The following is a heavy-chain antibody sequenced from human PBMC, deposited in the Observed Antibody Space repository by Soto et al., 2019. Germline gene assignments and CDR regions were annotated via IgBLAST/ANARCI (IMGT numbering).Heavy chain of an antibody. CDR1: GYTFTSYA. V-gene: IGHV1-3*01. J-gene: IGHJ4*02. CDR3: GTASLGYCISTSCYGTVGSFDY. CDR2: INAGNGNT. Sequence: ASVKVSCKASGYTFTSYAMHWVRQAPGQRLEWMGWINAGNGNTKYSQKFQGRVTITRDTSASTAYMELSSLRSEDTAVYYCGTASLGYCISTSCYGTVGSFDYWGQGTLVTVSS. D-gene: IGHD2-2*01.